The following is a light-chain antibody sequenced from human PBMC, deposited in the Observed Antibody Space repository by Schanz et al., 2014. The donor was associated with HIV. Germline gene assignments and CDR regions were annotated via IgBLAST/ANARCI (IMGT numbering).Light chain of an antibody. CDR2: DVT. V-gene: IGLV2-14*03. CDR3: SSYTSSSTWV. Sequence: QSALTQPASVSGSPGQSITISCTGTNSDIGGYNFVSWYQQHADKAPKLIIYDVTSWPSGISSRFSGSKSGNTASLTISGLQAEDEADYYCSSYTSSSTWVFGGGTKLTVL. CDR1: NSDIGGYNF. J-gene: IGLJ3*02.